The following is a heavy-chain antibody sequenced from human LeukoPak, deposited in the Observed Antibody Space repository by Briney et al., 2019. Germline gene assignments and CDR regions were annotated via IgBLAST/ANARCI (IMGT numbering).Heavy chain of an antibody. J-gene: IGHJ4*02. CDR2: TNGATGNR. CDR1: GYTFTNYA. D-gene: IGHD4-23*01. CDR3: ARSPGGNARTWLDY. Sequence: ASVKVSCKASGYTFTNYALHWVRQAPGQRLEWMGWTNGATGNRRFSQDFQGRLTITIDTSASTANMEMSSLTSEDTAVYYCARSPGGNARTWLDYWGQGTLVTVSS. V-gene: IGHV1-3*02.